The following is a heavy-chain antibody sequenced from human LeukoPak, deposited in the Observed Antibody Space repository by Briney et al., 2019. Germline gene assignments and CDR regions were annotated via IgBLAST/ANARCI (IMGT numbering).Heavy chain of an antibody. CDR3: ARGGGGTGLLWFGEYDIDP. V-gene: IGHV4-61*02. D-gene: IGHD3-10*01. CDR2: IYTSGST. Sequence: SETLSLTCTVSGSISSGSYYWSWIRQPAGKGLEWIGRIYTSGSTNYNPSLKSRVTISADTSRTQFSLKLSSVTAADTAVYYCARGGGGTGLLWFGEYDIDPWGQGTLVTVSS. J-gene: IGHJ5*02. CDR1: GSISSGSYY.